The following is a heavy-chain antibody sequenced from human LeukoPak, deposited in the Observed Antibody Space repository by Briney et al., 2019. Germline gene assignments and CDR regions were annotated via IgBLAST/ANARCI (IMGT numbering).Heavy chain of an antibody. V-gene: IGHV3-48*01. CDR1: GFTFSRFD. J-gene: IGHJ4*02. Sequence: GGSLRLSCAASGFTFSRFDMNWVRQAPGKGLEWVSYISGASSAIYQADSVKGRFTISRDNAKNSLNLQMNNLRAEDTAVYNCAREGRVGSGYYYFDYWGQGILVTVSS. CDR3: AREGRVGSGYYYFDY. CDR2: ISGASSAI. D-gene: IGHD3-3*01.